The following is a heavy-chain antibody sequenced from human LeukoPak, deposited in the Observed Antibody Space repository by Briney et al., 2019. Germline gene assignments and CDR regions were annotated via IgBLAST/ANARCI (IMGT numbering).Heavy chain of an antibody. CDR1: GFTFSSYE. CDR2: ISGSGAST. Sequence: PGGSLRLSCAASGFTFSSYEMNWVRQAPGKGLEWVSAISGSGASTYYADSVKGRFTISRDNSKNTLYLQMNSLRAEDTAVYYCAKVPLGGVRGAIDYWGQGTLVTVSS. J-gene: IGHJ4*02. CDR3: AKVPLGGVRGAIDY. D-gene: IGHD3-10*01. V-gene: IGHV3-23*01.